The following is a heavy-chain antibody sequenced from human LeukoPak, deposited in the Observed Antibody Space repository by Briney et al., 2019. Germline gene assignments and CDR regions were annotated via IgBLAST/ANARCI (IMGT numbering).Heavy chain of an antibody. CDR3: TRFRNIASLYGMDV. V-gene: IGHV3-73*01. Sequence: GGSLKLSCAASGFTFSGSAMHWVRQASGKGLEWVGRIRSKANSYATAYAASVKGRFTISRDDSENTAYLQMNSLKTEDTAVYYCTRFRNIASLYGMDVWGQGTTVTVSS. J-gene: IGHJ6*02. CDR1: GFTFSGSA. D-gene: IGHD2/OR15-2a*01. CDR2: IRSKANSYAT.